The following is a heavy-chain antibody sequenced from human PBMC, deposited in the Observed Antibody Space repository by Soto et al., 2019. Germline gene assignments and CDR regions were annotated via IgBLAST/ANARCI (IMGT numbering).Heavy chain of an antibody. J-gene: IGHJ3*02. CDR3: ARDRKVRYYDFWSGYPRRAFEI. D-gene: IGHD3-3*01. Sequence: ASVKVSCKASGYTFTSYGISWVRQAPGQGLEWMGWISAYNGNTNYAQKLQGRVTMTTDTSTSTAYMELRSLRSDDTAVYYCARDRKVRYYDFWSGYPRRAFEIWGQGTMVTVSS. CDR2: ISAYNGNT. V-gene: IGHV1-18*01. CDR1: GYTFTSYG.